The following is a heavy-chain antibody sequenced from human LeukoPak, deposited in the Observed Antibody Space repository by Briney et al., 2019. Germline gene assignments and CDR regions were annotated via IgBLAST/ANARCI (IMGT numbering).Heavy chain of an antibody. Sequence: GGSLRLSCAASGFTFSSYGMYWVRQSPGKGLEWVAFIWDDGSNTYYADSGKGRFSISRDNSKNTLYLQMNGLRTDDTAVYYCAKDRIVGATSGYYFDYCGQGTLVTVSS. CDR2: IWDDGSNT. CDR3: AKDRIVGATSGYYFDY. CDR1: GFTFSSYG. J-gene: IGHJ4*02. V-gene: IGHV3-30*02. D-gene: IGHD1-26*01.